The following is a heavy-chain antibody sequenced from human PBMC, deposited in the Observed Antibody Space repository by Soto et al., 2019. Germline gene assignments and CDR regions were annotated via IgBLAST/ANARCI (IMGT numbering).Heavy chain of an antibody. CDR1: GFSLSTRGVG. J-gene: IGHJ4*02. CDR2: IFWDDDK. V-gene: IGHV2-5*02. Sequence: QITLKESGPPLVKPTQTLTLTCSFSGFSLSTRGVGVGWIRQPPGKALEWLALIFWDDDKWYSPSLRSRLTSTDDTAKSQLVLTITNLDPVDTATYYCAHRSRGYAYYFDQWGQGTLVPVSS. D-gene: IGHD5-12*01. CDR3: AHRSRGYAYYFDQ.